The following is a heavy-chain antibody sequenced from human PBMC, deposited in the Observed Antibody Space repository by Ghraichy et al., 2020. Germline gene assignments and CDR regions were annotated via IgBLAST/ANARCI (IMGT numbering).Heavy chain of an antibody. V-gene: IGHV4-34*01. CDR2: INHSGST. CDR3: AVRARRDGYIRAAFDY. D-gene: IGHD5-24*01. Sequence: SETLSLTCAVYGGSFSGYYWSWIRQPPGKGLEWIGEINHSGSTNYNPSLKSRVTISVDTSKNQFSLKLSSVTAADTAVYYCAVRARRDGYIRAAFDYWGQGTLVTVSS. J-gene: IGHJ4*02. CDR1: GGSFSGYY.